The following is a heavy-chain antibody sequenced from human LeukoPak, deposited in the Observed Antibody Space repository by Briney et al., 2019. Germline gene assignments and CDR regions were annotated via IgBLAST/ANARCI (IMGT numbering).Heavy chain of an antibody. Sequence: GGSLRLSCAASGFTFSSSAMSWVRQAPGKGLEWVSSISGSGSGGSTYYADSVKGRFTISRDNSKTTLYLQMNSLRAEDTAVYYYASTTRGGTYYYYMDVWGKGTTVTISS. J-gene: IGHJ6*03. CDR1: GFTFSSSA. CDR2: ISGSGSGGST. D-gene: IGHD1-1*01. V-gene: IGHV3-23*01. CDR3: ASTTRGGTYYYYMDV.